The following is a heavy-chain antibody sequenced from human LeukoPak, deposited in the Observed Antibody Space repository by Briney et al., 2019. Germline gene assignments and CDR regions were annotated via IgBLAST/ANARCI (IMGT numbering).Heavy chain of an antibody. CDR1: GFTFGSYG. CDR3: AKDGAGGYCGGDCYSYYYYYGMDV. Sequence: PGGSLRLSCAASGFTFGSYGMHWVRQAPGKGLEWMATTSYDGSTKYHADSVKGRFTISRDNSKNTLYLQMNSLRAEDTAVYYCAKDGAGGYCGGDCYSYYYYYGMDVWGQGTTVTVSS. V-gene: IGHV3-30*19. D-gene: IGHD2-21*02. J-gene: IGHJ6*02. CDR2: TSYDGSTK.